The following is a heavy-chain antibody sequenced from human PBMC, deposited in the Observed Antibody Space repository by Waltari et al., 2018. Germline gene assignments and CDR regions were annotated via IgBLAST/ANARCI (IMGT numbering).Heavy chain of an antibody. CDR1: GDSISGHYW. CDR3: AGDRAIGLFFDY. Sequence: QVQLQESGQGLVKPSGTLSLPCAVSGDSISGHYWWSWVRQSPEKGLEWIGQVHHSGKTHYNPSLKSRVAISVDKPKNQFSLNLNSVTAADTAIYYCAGDRAIGLFFDYWGRGTLVTVSS. V-gene: IGHV4-4*02. D-gene: IGHD2-2*01. J-gene: IGHJ4*02. CDR2: VHHSGKT.